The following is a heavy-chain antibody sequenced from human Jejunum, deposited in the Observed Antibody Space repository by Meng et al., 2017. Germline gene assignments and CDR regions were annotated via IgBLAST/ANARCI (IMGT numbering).Heavy chain of an antibody. CDR3: ARDPGYGSFDI. J-gene: IGHJ3*02. D-gene: IGHD2-15*01. V-gene: IGHV3-7*01. CDR2: INQDDSEK. Sequence: GESLKISCVASGFSVSSYWMSGVRQSPGTGLELVANINQDDSEKSYVDSVKGRFTISRDNAKNSFYLQMNTLRAEDTALYYCARDPGYGSFDIWGQGTMVTVSS. CDR1: GFSVSSYW.